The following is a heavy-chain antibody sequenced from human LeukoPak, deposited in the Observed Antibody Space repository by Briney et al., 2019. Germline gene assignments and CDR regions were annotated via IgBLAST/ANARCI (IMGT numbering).Heavy chain of an antibody. CDR2: ISGSGDST. D-gene: IGHD2-2*01. CDR3: AKVALLGYCSSSTCPLDY. J-gene: IGHJ4*02. Sequence: PGGSLRLSCAASGFTFSSYAVNWVRQAPGKGLEWVSAISGSGDSTYYADSVKGRFTISRDNSKNTPYLQMNSLRAEDTAVYSCAKVALLGYCSSSTCPLDYWGQGTLVTVSS. CDR1: GFTFSSYA. V-gene: IGHV3-23*01.